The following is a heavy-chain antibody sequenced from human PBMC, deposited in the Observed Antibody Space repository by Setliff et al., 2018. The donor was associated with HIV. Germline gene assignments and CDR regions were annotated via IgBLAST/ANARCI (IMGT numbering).Heavy chain of an antibody. Sequence: PGGSLRLSCAASGFTFSDYYMSWIRQAPGMGLEWVSYISSSGSIIYYADSVKGRFTISRDNAKKSLYLQMNSLRAEATAVYYCARQDDYFDSSGYYLGYDGFDIWGQGTMVTVSS. V-gene: IGHV3-11*04. D-gene: IGHD3-22*01. CDR1: GFTFSDYY. CDR3: ARQDDYFDSSGYYLGYDGFDI. J-gene: IGHJ3*02. CDR2: ISSSGSII.